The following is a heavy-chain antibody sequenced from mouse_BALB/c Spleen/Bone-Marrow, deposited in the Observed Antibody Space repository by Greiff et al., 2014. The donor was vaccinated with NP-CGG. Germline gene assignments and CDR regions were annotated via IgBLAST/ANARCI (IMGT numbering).Heavy chain of an antibody. D-gene: IGHD2-4*01. CDR3: ARTYYDYDWFAY. CDR1: GYTFTSYW. V-gene: IGHV1-69*02. CDR2: IDPSDSYT. J-gene: IGHJ3*01. Sequence: QVQLKESGVEFVKPGASVKLSCKASGYTFTSYWMHWVKQRPGQGLEWIGEIDPSDSYTKYNQNFKGKATLTVDKSSSTAYTQLSSLTSEDSAVYYCARTYYDYDWFAYWGQGTLVTVSA.